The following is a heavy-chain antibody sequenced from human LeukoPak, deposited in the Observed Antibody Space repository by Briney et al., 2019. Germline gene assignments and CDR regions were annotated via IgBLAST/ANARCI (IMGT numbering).Heavy chain of an antibody. Sequence: SQTLSLTCTVSGGSISSGTYYWSWIRQPAGKGLEWIGRIYTSGTTHYNPSLENRVIISVGTSKNQFSLKLSSVTAADTAVYYCARKKAERYRHFDLWGRGTLVTVSS. J-gene: IGHJ2*01. D-gene: IGHD3-16*02. CDR2: IYTSGTT. CDR1: GGSISSGTYY. CDR3: ARKKAERYRHFDL. V-gene: IGHV4-61*02.